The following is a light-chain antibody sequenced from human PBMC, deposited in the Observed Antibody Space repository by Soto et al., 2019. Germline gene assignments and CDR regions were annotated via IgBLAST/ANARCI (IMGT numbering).Light chain of an antibody. J-gene: IGKJ5*01. CDR2: DAS. CDR1: ESVSRN. V-gene: IGKV3-15*01. Sequence: EVVMTQSPATLSVSPVERATLSCMASESVSRNLAWYQQKPGQAPKLLIFDASTRATGVPARFSGSGSGTEFTLTVSSLQSEDIAVYFCQQYNNWPPNFGQGTRLEIK. CDR3: QQYNNWPPN.